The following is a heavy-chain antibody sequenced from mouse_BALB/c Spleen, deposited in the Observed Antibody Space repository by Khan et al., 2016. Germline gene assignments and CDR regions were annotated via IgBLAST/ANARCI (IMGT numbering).Heavy chain of an antibody. J-gene: IGHJ3*01. D-gene: IGHD2-4*01. CDR3: AREGLRRGFAY. CDR1: GFTFSDYY. V-gene: IGHV5-4*02. CDR2: ISDGGSYT. Sequence: EVELVESGGGLVKPGGSLKLSCAASGFTFSDYYMYWVRQTPEKRLEWVATISDGGSYTYYPDSVTGRFTISRDNAKNNLNMQMNSMKSEDTAMYYCAREGLRRGFAYWGQGTLVTVSA.